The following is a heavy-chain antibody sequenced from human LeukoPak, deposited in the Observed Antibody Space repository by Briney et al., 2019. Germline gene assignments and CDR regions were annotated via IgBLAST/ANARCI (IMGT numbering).Heavy chain of an antibody. CDR3: ARIPRRDYYDSSGYYYSL. CDR1: GFTFSSYA. CDR2: ISYDGSNK. J-gene: IGHJ4*02. Sequence: PGGSLRLSCAASGFTFSSYAMHWVRQAPGKGLEWVAVISYDGSNKYYADSVKGRFTISRDNSKNTLYLQMNSLRAEDTAVYYCARIPRRDYYDSSGYYYSLWGQGTLVTVSS. D-gene: IGHD3-22*01. V-gene: IGHV3-30*04.